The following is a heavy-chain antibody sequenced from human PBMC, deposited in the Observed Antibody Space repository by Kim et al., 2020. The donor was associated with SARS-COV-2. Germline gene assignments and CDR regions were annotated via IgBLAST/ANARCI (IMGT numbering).Heavy chain of an antibody. Sequence: GGSLRLSCAASGFTFSSYSMNWVRQAPGKGLEWVSSISSSSSYIYYADSVKGRFTISRDNAKNSLYLQMNSLRAEDTAVYYCARDSPGRGSITIFGVVIIESWFDPWGQGTLVTVSS. CDR2: ISSSSSYI. J-gene: IGHJ5*02. CDR3: ARDSPGRGSITIFGVVIIESWFDP. D-gene: IGHD3-3*01. V-gene: IGHV3-21*01. CDR1: GFTFSSYS.